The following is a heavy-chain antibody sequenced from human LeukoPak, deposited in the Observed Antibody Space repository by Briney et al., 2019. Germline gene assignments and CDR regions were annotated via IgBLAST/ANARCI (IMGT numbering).Heavy chain of an antibody. Sequence: ASVKVSCKASGYTFTNYYMHWVRQAPGQGLEWMGIINPSGGSTSHAQKFQGRVTMTRDTSTSTVYMELSSLRSEDTAVYYCARGGYCSGGSCLFDYWGLGTLVTVSS. CDR2: INPSGGST. V-gene: IGHV1-46*01. D-gene: IGHD2-15*01. J-gene: IGHJ4*02. CDR3: ARGGYCSGGSCLFDY. CDR1: GYTFTNYY.